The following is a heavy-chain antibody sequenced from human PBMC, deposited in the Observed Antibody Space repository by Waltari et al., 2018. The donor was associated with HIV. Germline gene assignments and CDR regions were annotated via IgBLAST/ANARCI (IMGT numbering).Heavy chain of an antibody. CDR2: MNPNSGNT. CDR1: TSYD. CDR3: AGTLTMIPRALGY. D-gene: IGHD3-22*01. Sequence: TSYDINWVRQATGQGLEWMGWMNPNSGNTGYAQKFQGRVTMTRNNSISTAYMELSSLRSEDTAVYYCAGTLTMIPRALGYWGQGTLVTVSS. V-gene: IGHV1-8*01. J-gene: IGHJ4*02.